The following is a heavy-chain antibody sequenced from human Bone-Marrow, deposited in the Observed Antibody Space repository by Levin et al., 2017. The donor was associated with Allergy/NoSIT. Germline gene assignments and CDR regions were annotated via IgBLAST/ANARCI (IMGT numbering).Heavy chain of an antibody. D-gene: IGHD6-13*01. CDR1: GFTFSSYG. CDR2: ISYDGSNK. V-gene: IGHV3-30*18. CDR3: AKGGGKQQLVNWFDP. Sequence: PGGSLRLSCAASGFTFSSYGMHWVRQAPGKGLEWVAVISYDGSNKYYADSVKGRFTISRDNSKNTLYLQMNSLRAEDTAVYYCAKGGGKQQLVNWFDPWGQGTLVTVSS. J-gene: IGHJ5*02.